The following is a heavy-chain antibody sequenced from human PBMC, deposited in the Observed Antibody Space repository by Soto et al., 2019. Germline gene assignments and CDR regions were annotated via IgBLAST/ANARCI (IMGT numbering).Heavy chain of an antibody. CDR1: VADINTYS. V-gene: IGHV4-4*07. Sequence: PEKLPDTYGVSVADINTYSWTWIRQPAGKGLERIGRIYTSARINYNPSLRGRVTLSVDTSTNQVSLKLPSVTAADTAVYSCARDREAGHNIYYALDVLCQ. CDR3: ARDREAGHNIYYALDV. D-gene: IGHD2-2*01. J-gene: IGHJ6*02. CDR2: IYTSARI.